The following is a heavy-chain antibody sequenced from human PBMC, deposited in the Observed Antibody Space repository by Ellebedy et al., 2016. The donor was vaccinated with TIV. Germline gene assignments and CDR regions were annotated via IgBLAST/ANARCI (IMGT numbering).Heavy chain of an antibody. CDR3: ARVKATGDQARGLIDA. J-gene: IGHJ5*02. CDR1: GGFITSSDSY. Sequence: MPSETLSLTCTVSGGFITSSDSYRGWIRQPPGKGLEWIATIEYRGNIYYNASLKSRVIISADISKNQFSLQVSSLTAADTAVYYCARVKATGDQARGLIDAWGQGTLVTVSS. CDR2: IEYRGNI. D-gene: IGHD1-26*01. V-gene: IGHV4-39*01.